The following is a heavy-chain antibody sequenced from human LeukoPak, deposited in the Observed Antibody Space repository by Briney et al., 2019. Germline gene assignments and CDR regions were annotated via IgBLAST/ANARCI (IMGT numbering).Heavy chain of an antibody. CDR1: GGTFSSYA. D-gene: IGHD2-21*02. J-gene: IGHJ6*02. CDR3: ARDWAAYCGGDCYSELYYYGMDV. CDR2: IIPIFGTA. Sequence: SVKVSCKASGGTFSSYAISWVRQAPGQGLEWTGGIIPIFGTANYAQKFQGRVTITADESTSTAYMELSSLRSEDTAVYYCARDWAAYCGGDCYSELYYYGMDVWGQGTTVTVSS. V-gene: IGHV1-69*13.